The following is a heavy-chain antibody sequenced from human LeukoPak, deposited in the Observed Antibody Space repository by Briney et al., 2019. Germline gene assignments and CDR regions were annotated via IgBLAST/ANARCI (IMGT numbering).Heavy chain of an antibody. CDR2: ISGSGGST. D-gene: IGHD3-3*01. CDR1: GFTFSSYA. J-gene: IGHJ6*02. CDR3: AKEGGLRRWGENYDFWSGYYVSSAPRDYYYGMDV. V-gene: IGHV3-23*01. Sequence: GGSLRLSCAASGFTFSSYAMSWVRQAPGKGLEWVSAISGSGGSTYYADSVKGRFTISRDNSKNTLYLQMSSLRAEDTAVYYCAKEGGLRRWGENYDFWSGYYVSSAPRDYYYGMDVWGQGTTVTVSS.